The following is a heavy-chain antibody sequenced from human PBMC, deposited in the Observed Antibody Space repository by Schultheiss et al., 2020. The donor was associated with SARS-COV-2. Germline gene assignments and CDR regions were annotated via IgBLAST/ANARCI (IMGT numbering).Heavy chain of an antibody. CDR2: VYWSGTT. J-gene: IGHJ6*02. CDR3: ARDGFDEYSSSSGMDV. V-gene: IGHV4-38-2*02. CDR1: GYSIRSGYY. D-gene: IGHD6-6*01. Sequence: SETLSLTCAVSGYSIRSGYYWGWIRQPPGKGLEWIGSVYWSGTTYYNPSLKSRVTISVDTSKNEFSLKLSSVTAADTAVYYCARDGFDEYSSSSGMDVWGQGTTVTVSS.